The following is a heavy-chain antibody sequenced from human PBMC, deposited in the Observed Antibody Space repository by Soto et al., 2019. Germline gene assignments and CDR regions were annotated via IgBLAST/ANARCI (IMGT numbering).Heavy chain of an antibody. CDR1: GXTFDDYA. J-gene: IGHJ4*02. CDR2: ISWNRGSI. CDR3: VRGSSGWYY. D-gene: IGHD6-19*01. Sequence: SLRLSCAASGXTFDDYAMHWVRQAPGKGLEWVSGISWNRGSIDYADSVKGRFTISRDNAKNSLYLQMNSMRGEDTALYYCVRGSSGWYYWGQGTLVTVSS. V-gene: IGHV3-9*01.